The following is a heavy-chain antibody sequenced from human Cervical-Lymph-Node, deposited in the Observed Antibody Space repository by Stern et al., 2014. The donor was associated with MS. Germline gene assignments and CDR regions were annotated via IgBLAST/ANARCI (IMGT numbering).Heavy chain of an antibody. CDR1: GGSISSYY. CDR3: ARGATQAFDP. V-gene: IGHV4-59*01. CDR2: IYYSGST. Sequence: QLQLQESGPGLVKPSETLSLTCTVSGGSISSYYWSWILQPPGQGLEGIGYIYYSGSTNCNPSLKSRVTIAVDTTKNQFSLKLSSVTAADTAVYCCARGATQAFDPWGQGTLVTVSS. J-gene: IGHJ5*02.